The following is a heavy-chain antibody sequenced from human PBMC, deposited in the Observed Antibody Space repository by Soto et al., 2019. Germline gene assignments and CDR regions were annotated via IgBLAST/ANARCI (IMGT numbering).Heavy chain of an antibody. J-gene: IGHJ4*02. Sequence: SVKVSCKASGGTFSSYAISWVRQAPGQGLEWMGGIIPIFGTANYAQKFQGRVTITADKSTSKAYMELSSLRSEDTAVYYCARVGDSSGYYLDYWGQGTLVTVSS. CDR3: ARVGDSSGYYLDY. CDR2: IIPIFGTA. D-gene: IGHD3-22*01. V-gene: IGHV1-69*06. CDR1: GGTFSSYA.